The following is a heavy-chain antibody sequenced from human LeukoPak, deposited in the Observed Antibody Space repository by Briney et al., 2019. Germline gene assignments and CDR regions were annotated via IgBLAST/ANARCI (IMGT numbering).Heavy chain of an antibody. J-gene: IGHJ4*02. D-gene: IGHD6-13*01. CDR2: IYYSGST. CDR1: GGSLSSSTYY. Sequence: PSETLSLTCTVSGGSLSSSTYYCGWIRQPPGRGLEWIGNIYYSGSTYYNPSLKSRVTISVDTSKNQFSLKLTSVTAADTAVYYCARLRQHLAPIDYWGQGSLVTVSS. CDR3: ARLRQHLAPIDY. V-gene: IGHV4-39*01.